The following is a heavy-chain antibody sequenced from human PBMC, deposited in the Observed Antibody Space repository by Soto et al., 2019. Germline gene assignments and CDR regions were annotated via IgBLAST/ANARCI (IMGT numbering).Heavy chain of an antibody. Sequence: QVQLVQSGAEVKNPGASVKVSCKTSGYTFTKYGVGWVRQAPGQGLEWMGWISGSSGNANYAEKVQSRITLTTDTSTSTAYIELRSLRSDDTAVYYCAREMAGLGGEYDYWGQGTLVTVS. CDR3: AREMAGLGGEYDY. CDR2: ISGSSGNA. CDR1: GYTFTKYG. D-gene: IGHD3-16*01. J-gene: IGHJ4*02. V-gene: IGHV1-18*01.